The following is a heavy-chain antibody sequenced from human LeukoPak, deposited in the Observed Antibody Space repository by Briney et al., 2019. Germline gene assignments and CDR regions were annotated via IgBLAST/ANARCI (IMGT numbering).Heavy chain of an antibody. CDR2: ISAYNGNT. D-gene: IGHD3-16*02. J-gene: IGHJ5*02. V-gene: IGHV1-18*01. Sequence: ASVKVSCKASGYTFTSYDINWVRQAPGQGLEWMGWISAYNGNTNYAQKLQGRVTMTTDTSTSTAYMELRSLRSDDTAVYYCARFEDRVITFGGVIAPNWFDPWGQGTLVTVSS. CDR3: ARFEDRVITFGGVIAPNWFDP. CDR1: GYTFTSYD.